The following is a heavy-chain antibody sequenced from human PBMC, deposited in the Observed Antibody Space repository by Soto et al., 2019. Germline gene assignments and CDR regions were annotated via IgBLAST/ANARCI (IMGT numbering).Heavy chain of an antibody. CDR1: GFVFRGYW. Sequence: GGSLRLSCRASGFVFRGYWMHWVRQAPGKGLEWVARITRDGSNAVYADSVKGRFTASRDNARNTLNLQLNSLRVGDTAVYFCARDQTQQRLYFYGLDVWGRGTTVTVSS. CDR2: ITRDGSNA. J-gene: IGHJ6*02. D-gene: IGHD6-25*01. CDR3: ARDQTQQRLYFYGLDV. V-gene: IGHV3-74*01.